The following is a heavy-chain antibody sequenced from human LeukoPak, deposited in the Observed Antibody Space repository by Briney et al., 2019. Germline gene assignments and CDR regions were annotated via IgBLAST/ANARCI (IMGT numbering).Heavy chain of an antibody. J-gene: IGHJ4*02. V-gene: IGHV3-23*01. Sequence: GGSLRLSCTASDFSFSSYSMTWVRQAPGKGLEWVSIISGGGDLTFYADSVKGRFTISRDNPKNTLYLQMNSVRVEDTAVYYCAIEGYSSSWYADQTFDYWGQGTLVTVSS. CDR3: AIEGYSSSWYADQTFDY. CDR2: ISGGGDLT. CDR1: DFSFSSYS. D-gene: IGHD6-13*01.